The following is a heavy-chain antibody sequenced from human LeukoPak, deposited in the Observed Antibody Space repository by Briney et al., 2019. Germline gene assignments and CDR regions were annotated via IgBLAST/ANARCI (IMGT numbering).Heavy chain of an antibody. D-gene: IGHD3-22*01. CDR1: GFTFSSYA. CDR3: AKARRTNYYDSSGYYDY. CDR2: ISGSGGST. Sequence: GGSLRLSCAASGFTFSSYAMSWVRQAPGKGLEWVSAISGSGGSTYYADSVKGRFTISRDNSKNTPYLQMNSLRAEDTAVYYCAKARRTNYYDSSGYYDYWGQGTLVTVSS. J-gene: IGHJ4*02. V-gene: IGHV3-23*01.